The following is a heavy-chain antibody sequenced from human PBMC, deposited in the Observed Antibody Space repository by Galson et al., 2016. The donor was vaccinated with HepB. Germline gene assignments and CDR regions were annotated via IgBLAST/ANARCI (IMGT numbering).Heavy chain of an antibody. V-gene: IGHV3-66*02. CDR2: IYSAGST. CDR3: ARGQAPTYSDFWSGSSSPHYYYGMDV. Sequence: SLRLSCAASGFTVSSNYMTWVRQAPGKGLEWVSLIYSAGSTYYADPVKGRFTIFRCDSKNTLHRQMNSLRAEDTALYYCARGQAPTYSDFWSGSSSPHYYYGMDVWGNGTTVTVSS. CDR1: GFTVSSNY. D-gene: IGHD3-3*01. J-gene: IGHJ6*04.